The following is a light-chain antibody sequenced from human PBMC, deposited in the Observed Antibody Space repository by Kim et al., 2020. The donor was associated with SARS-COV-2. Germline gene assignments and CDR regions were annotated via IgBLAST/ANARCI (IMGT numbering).Light chain of an antibody. V-gene: IGLV2-18*02. CDR3: SSYTSSSTWV. J-gene: IGLJ3*02. Sequence: GQSSTSACTGTSSDIGASNLVSWYQQPPGTAPKLMIYEVNSRPSGVPDRFSGSKSGNTASLTISGLQAEDETDYYCSSYTSSSTWVFGGGTQLTVL. CDR1: SSDIGASNL. CDR2: EVN.